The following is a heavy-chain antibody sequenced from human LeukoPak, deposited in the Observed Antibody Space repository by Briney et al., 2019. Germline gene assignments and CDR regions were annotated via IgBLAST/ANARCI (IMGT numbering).Heavy chain of an antibody. Sequence: GGSLRLSCAASGFTFSSYGMHWVRQAPGKGLEWVTFIRYDGSNKYYADSVKGRFTISRDNSKNTLYLQMNSLRAEDTAVYYCAKDANFVVMSDYYMDVWGKGTMVTVSS. J-gene: IGHJ6*03. D-gene: IGHD2-15*01. V-gene: IGHV3-30*02. CDR2: IRYDGSNK. CDR1: GFTFSSYG. CDR3: AKDANFVVMSDYYMDV.